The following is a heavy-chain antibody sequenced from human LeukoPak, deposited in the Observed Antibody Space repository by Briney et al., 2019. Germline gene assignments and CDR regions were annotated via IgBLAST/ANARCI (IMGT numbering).Heavy chain of an antibody. CDR1: GYTFTSYY. V-gene: IGHV1-46*01. CDR2: INPSGCST. J-gene: IGHJ4*02. Sequence: ASVKDSFKASGYTFTSYYMHWVRQPPGQGLEGMGIINPSGCSTSHAHKFQGRVTMTSNTSTSTVYMELSSLRSEDTAVYYCASDKFGVFDYWGQGTLVTVSS. D-gene: IGHD3-16*01. CDR3: ASDKFGVFDY.